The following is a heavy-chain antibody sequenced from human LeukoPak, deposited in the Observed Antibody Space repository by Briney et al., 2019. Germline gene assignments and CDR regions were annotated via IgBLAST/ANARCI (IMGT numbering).Heavy chain of an antibody. CDR2: IKEDGSET. CDR1: GFIFKKYW. CDR3: ARETPRRGETRDGYR. J-gene: IGHJ4*02. V-gene: IGHV3-7*01. D-gene: IGHD5-24*01. Sequence: PGESLRLSCAASGFIFKKYWMNWVRQVPGKGLECLANIKEDGSETYHADSVKGRFTISRDNPKNLLFLQINSLRVEDTAVYYCARETPRRGETRDGYRWGQGTVVTVSS.